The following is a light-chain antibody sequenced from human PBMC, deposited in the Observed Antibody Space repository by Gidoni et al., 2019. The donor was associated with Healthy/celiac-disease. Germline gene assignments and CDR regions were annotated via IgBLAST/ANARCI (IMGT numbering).Light chain of an antibody. V-gene: IGKV3-20*01. CDR1: QSVSSSY. J-gene: IGKJ1*01. Sequence: EIVLTQSPGTLSLSPGERATLSCRARQSVSSSYLAWYQQKPGQAPRLLIYGASSSATGIPDRFSGSGSGTDCTLNISRLEPEDFAVYYCQQYGSSPPITVGQGTKVEIK. CDR2: GAS. CDR3: QQYGSSPPIT.